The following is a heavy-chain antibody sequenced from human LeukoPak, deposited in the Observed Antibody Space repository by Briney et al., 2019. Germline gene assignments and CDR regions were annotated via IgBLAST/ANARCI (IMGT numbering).Heavy chain of an antibody. D-gene: IGHD1-26*01. CDR1: GGSVSSGSYY. CDR3: ARVVSGSCYYYYGMDV. V-gene: IGHV4-61*01. Sequence: SETLSLTCTVSGGSVSSGSYYWSWIRQPPGKGLEWIGYIYYSGSTNYNPSLKSRVTISVDTSKNQFSLKLSSVTAADTAVYYCARVVSGSCYYYYGMDVWGQGTTVTVSS. CDR2: IYYSGST. J-gene: IGHJ6*02.